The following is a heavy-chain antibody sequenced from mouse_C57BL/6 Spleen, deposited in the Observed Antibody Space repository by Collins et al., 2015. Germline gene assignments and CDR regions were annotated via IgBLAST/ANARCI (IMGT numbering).Heavy chain of an antibody. CDR1: GIDFSRYW. D-gene: IGHD2-3*01. CDR2: INPASSTI. V-gene: IGHV4-1*01. Sequence: EVKLLQSGGGLVQPGGSLKLSCAASGIDFSRYWMNWVRRAPGKGLEWIGEINPASSTINFAPSLKDKFIISRDNAKNTLYLQMSKVRSEDTALYYCARRGYDGLWYFDVWGTGTTVTVSS. CDR3: ARRGYDGLWYFDV. J-gene: IGHJ1*03.